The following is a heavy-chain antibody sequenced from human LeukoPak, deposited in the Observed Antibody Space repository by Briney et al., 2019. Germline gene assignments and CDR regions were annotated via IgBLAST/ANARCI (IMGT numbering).Heavy chain of an antibody. CDR1: GYTFTGYY. D-gene: IGHD1-7*01. Sequence: ASVKVSCKASGYTFTGYYMHWVRQAPGQGLEWMGWINPNSGGTNYAQKFQGRVTMTRGTSISTAYMELSRLRSDDTAVYYCARVTTGTTYNWFDPWGQGTLVTVSS. V-gene: IGHV1-2*02. CDR3: ARVTTGTTYNWFDP. J-gene: IGHJ5*02. CDR2: INPNSGGT.